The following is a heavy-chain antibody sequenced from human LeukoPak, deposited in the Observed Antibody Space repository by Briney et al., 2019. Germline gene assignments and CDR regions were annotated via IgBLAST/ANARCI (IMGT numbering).Heavy chain of an antibody. D-gene: IGHD4-17*01. Sequence: ASVKHSCKPPGYTFTGSNIHWVRQAPGQGLQWMGWINPKNGATKYSQNFRGRVTMTRDTSIDTASMELSSLTSDDTAIYYCARPTRRLTVITAIVYWGQGTLVTVSS. CDR3: ARPTRRLTVITAIVY. CDR1: GYTFTGSN. CDR2: INPKNGAT. J-gene: IGHJ4*02. V-gene: IGHV1-2*02.